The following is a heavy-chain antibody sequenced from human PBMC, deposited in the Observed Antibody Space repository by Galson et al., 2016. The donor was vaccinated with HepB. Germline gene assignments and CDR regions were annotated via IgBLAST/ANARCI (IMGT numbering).Heavy chain of an antibody. Sequence: SLRLSCAASGFTFSTYAMSWGRQAPGKGLEWVSGISASGGSKTYADSVRGRFIISRDNSNNKLFLQMNSLTTEDTAIYFCAKDRLSGHGDYSWGIFDIWGQGTLVTVSS. V-gene: IGHV3-23*01. CDR1: GFTFSTYA. D-gene: IGHD4-17*01. J-gene: IGHJ4*02. CDR2: ISASGGSK. CDR3: AKDRLSGHGDYSWGIFDI.